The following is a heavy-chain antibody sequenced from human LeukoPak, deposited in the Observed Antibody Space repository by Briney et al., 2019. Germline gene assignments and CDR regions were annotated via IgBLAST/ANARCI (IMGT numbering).Heavy chain of an antibody. V-gene: IGHV3-23*01. CDR3: AKDRSYTPAYFDY. CDR1: GFTFSSYA. J-gene: IGHJ4*02. Sequence: GGSLRLSCAASGFTFSSYAMSWVRQAPGKGLEWVSAISGSGGSTYYADSVKGRFTISRDNSKNTLYLQMNSLRAEDTALYYCAKDRSYTPAYFDYWGQGTLVTVSS. D-gene: IGHD3-10*01. CDR2: ISGSGGST.